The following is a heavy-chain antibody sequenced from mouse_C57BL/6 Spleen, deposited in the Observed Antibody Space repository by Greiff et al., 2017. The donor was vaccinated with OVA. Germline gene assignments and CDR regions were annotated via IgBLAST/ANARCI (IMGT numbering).Heavy chain of an antibody. CDR2: ISSGGSYT. CDR3: ARYSNSPSDY. V-gene: IGHV5-6*01. D-gene: IGHD2-5*01. CDR1: GFTFSSYG. J-gene: IGHJ2*01. Sequence: EVNVVESGGDLVKPGGSLKLSCAASGFTFSSYGMSWVRQTPDKRLEWVATISSGGSYTYYPDSVKGRFTISRDNAKNTLYLQRSSLKSEDTAMYYCARYSNSPSDYWGQGTTLTVSS.